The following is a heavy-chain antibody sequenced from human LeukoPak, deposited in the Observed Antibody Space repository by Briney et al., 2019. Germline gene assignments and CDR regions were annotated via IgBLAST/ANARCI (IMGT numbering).Heavy chain of an antibody. V-gene: IGHV4-34*01. D-gene: IGHD1-14*01. CDR2: INHSGST. J-gene: IGHJ5*02. Sequence: PSETLSLTCAVYGGSFSGYYWSWIRQPPGKGLEWIGEINHSGSTNYNPSLKSRVTISVDTSKNQFSLKLSSVTAADTAVYYCARGEPSRGGWFDPWGQGTLVTVSS. CDR1: GGSFSGYY. CDR3: ARGEPSRGGWFDP.